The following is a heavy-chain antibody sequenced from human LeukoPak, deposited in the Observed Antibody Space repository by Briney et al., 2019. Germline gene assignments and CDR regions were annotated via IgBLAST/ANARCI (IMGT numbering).Heavy chain of an antibody. D-gene: IGHD4-11*01. J-gene: IGHJ4*02. CDR2: IFYSGST. V-gene: IGHV4-39*01. Sequence: XXXXPPXXXXXXIANIFYSGSTYYNPSLKSRVTISVDTSKNQFSLKLSSVTAADSAVYYCASLPVTTIFDYWGQGTLVTVSS. CDR3: ASLPVTTIFDY.